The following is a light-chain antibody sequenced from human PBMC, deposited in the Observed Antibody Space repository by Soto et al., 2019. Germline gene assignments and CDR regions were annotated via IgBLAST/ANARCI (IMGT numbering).Light chain of an antibody. CDR3: LQYSSHSWT. V-gene: IGKV1-5*03. CDR2: KAS. J-gene: IGKJ1*01. CDR1: QTISSW. Sequence: IQLTQSPSSLSGSVGDRVTITCRASQTISSWLAWYQQKPGKAPKLLIYKASTLKSGVPSRFSGSGSGTEFTLTISRLQPDDVATYYCLQYSSHSWTFGQGTKVDIK.